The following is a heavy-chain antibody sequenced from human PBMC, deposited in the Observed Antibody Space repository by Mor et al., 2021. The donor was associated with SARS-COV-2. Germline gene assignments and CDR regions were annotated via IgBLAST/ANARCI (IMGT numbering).Heavy chain of an antibody. CDR2: INAGNGNT. V-gene: IGHV1-3*01. J-gene: IGHJ4*02. CDR3: ARTPHGGGDYWSFDY. D-gene: IGHD4-17*01. Sequence: INAGNGNTKYSQKFQGRVTITRDTSASTAYMELSSLRSEDTAVYYCARTPHGGGDYWSFDYWGQGTLVTVSS.